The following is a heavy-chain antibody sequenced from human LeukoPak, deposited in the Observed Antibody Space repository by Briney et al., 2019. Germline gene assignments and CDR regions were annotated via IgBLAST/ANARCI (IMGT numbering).Heavy chain of an antibody. CDR1: GFTFSTSG. V-gene: IGHV3-21*01. D-gene: IGHD1-1*01. CDR3: ASGIRERGFDS. CDR2: ISPTGGAI. Sequence: GGPLRLSCAASGFTFSTSGRNWVRQAPGRGLEWVSSISPTGGAIFYADSVRGRFTISRDSAKSSLFLQMNSLKAEDTALYFCASGIRERGFDSWGQGTLVTVSS. J-gene: IGHJ4*02.